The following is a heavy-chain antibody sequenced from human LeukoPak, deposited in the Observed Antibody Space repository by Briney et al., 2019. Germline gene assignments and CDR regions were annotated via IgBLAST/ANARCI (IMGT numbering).Heavy chain of an antibody. CDR1: GGSINSYY. D-gene: IGHD1-1*01. J-gene: IGHJ4*02. CDR3: GRHKEDSGAYRPIDY. CDR2: ISYSGST. Sequence: PSETLSLTCTVSGGSINSYYWSWIRQPPGKGLEWIGYISYSGSTNYNPSLKSRVAISLDTSKNQFSLKLSSVTAADTAVYYCGRHKEDSGAYRPIDYWGQGTLVTVSS. V-gene: IGHV4-59*08.